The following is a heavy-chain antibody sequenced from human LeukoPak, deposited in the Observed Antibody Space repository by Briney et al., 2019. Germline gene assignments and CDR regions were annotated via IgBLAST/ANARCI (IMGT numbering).Heavy chain of an antibody. CDR1: GFTFSSYA. D-gene: IGHD3-22*01. V-gene: IGHV3-30*04. CDR3: ARDLHHYYDRNPLGY. J-gene: IGHJ4*02. CDR2: ISYDGSNK. Sequence: GRSLRLSCAASGFTFSSYAMHWVRQAPGKGLEWVAVISYDGSNKYYADSVKGRFTISRDNSKNTLYLQMNSLRAEDTAVYYCARDLHHYYDRNPLGYWGQGTLVTVSS.